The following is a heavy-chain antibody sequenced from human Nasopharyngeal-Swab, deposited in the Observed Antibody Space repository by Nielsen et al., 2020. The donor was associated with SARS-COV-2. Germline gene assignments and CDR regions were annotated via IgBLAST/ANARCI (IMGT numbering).Heavy chain of an antibody. CDR1: GGSISSGDYY. CDR2: IYYSGST. D-gene: IGHD2-15*01. Sequence: SETLSLTCTVSGGSISSGDYYWSWIRQPPGKGLEWIGYIYYSGSTYYNPSLKSRVTISVDTSKNQFSLKLSSVTAADTAVYYCARVRSGGSCYVFGYWGQGTLVTVSS. J-gene: IGHJ4*02. CDR3: ARVRSGGSCYVFGY. V-gene: IGHV4-30-4*01.